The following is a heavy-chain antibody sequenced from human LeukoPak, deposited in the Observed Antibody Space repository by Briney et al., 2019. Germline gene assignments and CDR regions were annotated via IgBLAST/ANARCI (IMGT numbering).Heavy chain of an antibody. CDR2: ISGSGGST. J-gene: IGHJ5*02. D-gene: IGHD3-10*01. V-gene: IGHV3-23*01. CDR1: GFTFSGYG. CDR3: AKYRLWFGDLTSQSWFDP. Sequence: GGTLRLSCAASGFTFSGYGMSWVRQAPGKGLEWVSAISGSGGSTYYADSVKGRFTISRDNSKNTLYLQMNSLRAEDTAVYYCAKYRLWFGDLTSQSWFDPWGQGTLVTVSS.